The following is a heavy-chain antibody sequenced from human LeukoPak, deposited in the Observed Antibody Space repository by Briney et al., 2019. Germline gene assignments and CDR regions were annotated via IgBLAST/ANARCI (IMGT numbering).Heavy chain of an antibody. CDR3: ARGRYESTRLSADYYYYMDV. V-gene: IGHV4-4*07. CDR2: IYTSGST. J-gene: IGHJ6*03. CDR1: GGSITGYY. Sequence: SETLSLTGTVSGGSITGYYWSWIRQPAGKGLEWIGRIYTSGSTIYNPSLKSRVTMSVDTSRNQFSLRLSSVTAADTAVYYCARGRYESTRLSADYYYYMDVWGKGTTVTVSS. D-gene: IGHD1-14*01.